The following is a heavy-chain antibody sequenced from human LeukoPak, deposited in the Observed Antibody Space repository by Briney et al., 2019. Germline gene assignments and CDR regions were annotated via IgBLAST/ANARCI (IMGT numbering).Heavy chain of an antibody. J-gene: IGHJ4*02. D-gene: IGHD5-18*01. CDR1: GFTFDDYA. V-gene: IGHV3-43*02. CDR3: AKDRGGYSYAADY. CDR2: ISGDGGSI. Sequence: GGSLRLSRAASGFTFDDYAMHWVRQAPGKGVEWVSLISGDGGSIYYADSVKGGFTISRDNSKNSLYLQMNSLTTEDTALYYCAKDRGGYSYAADYWGPGTLVTVSS.